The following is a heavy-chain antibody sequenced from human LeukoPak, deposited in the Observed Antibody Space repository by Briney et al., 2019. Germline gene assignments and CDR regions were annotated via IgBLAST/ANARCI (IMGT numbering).Heavy chain of an antibody. D-gene: IGHD3-10*01. CDR1: GGTFSSYA. CDR2: IIPIFGTA. Sequence: SVKVCCKASGGTFSSYAISWARQAPGQGLEWMGGIIPIFGTANYAQKFQGRVTITADKSTSTAYMELSSLRSEDTAVYYCAAGSPYGSGSYYVFDYWGQGTLVTVSS. J-gene: IGHJ4*02. CDR3: AAGSPYGSGSYYVFDY. V-gene: IGHV1-69*06.